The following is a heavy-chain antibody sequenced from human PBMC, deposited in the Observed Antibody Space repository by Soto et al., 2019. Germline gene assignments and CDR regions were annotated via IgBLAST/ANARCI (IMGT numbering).Heavy chain of an antibody. J-gene: IGHJ4*02. CDR1: GFTFSSYS. V-gene: IGHV3-21*01. Sequence: PGGSLRLSCAASGFTFSSYSMNWVRQAPGRGLEWVSSISHSSSYIYYADSVKGRFTISRDNAKNSLDLQMNSLRVEDTAVYYCARGGLTNFDYWGQGTLVTVSS. D-gene: IGHD3-9*01. CDR2: ISHSSSYI. CDR3: ARGGLTNFDY.